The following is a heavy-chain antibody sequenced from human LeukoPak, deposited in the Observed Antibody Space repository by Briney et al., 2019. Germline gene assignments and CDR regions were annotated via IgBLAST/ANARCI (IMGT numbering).Heavy chain of an antibody. J-gene: IGHJ4*02. V-gene: IGHV3-48*04. CDR1: GFTFSTYS. D-gene: IGHD6-13*01. Sequence: GGSLRLSCAASGFTFSTYSMNWVRQAPGKGLEWISYISRSSTTTHYADSVKGRFTISRDNAENSLYLQMNSLRAEDTAVYYCAKRKLVLDYWGQGTLVTVSS. CDR3: AKRKLVLDY. CDR2: ISRSSTTT.